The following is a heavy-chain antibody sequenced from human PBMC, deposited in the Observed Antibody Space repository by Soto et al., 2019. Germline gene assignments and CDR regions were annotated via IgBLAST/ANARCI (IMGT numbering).Heavy chain of an antibody. CDR1: GFTFSSYG. V-gene: IGHV3-33*01. D-gene: IGHD3-3*01. J-gene: IGHJ6*02. Sequence: GGSLRLSCAASGFTFSSYGMHWVRQAPGKGLEWVAVIWYDGSNKYYADSVKGRFTISRDNSKNTVYLQMNSLRAEDTDVYYCARDQEYDFRSGYVSDTYYYYGMDVWGQGTTVTVSS. CDR3: ARDQEYDFRSGYVSDTYYYYGMDV. CDR2: IWYDGSNK.